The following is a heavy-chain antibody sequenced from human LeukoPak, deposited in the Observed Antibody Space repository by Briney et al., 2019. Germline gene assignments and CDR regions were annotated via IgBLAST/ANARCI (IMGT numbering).Heavy chain of an antibody. D-gene: IGHD3-10*01. Sequence: GGSLRLSCAASGFTFSSYAMPWVRQASGKGLEWVGRIRSKANSYATAYAASVKGRFTISRDDSKNTAYLQMNSLKTEDTAVYYCTTRVLPQGMDVWGQGTTVTVSS. V-gene: IGHV3-73*01. CDR1: GFTFSSYA. CDR3: TTRVLPQGMDV. J-gene: IGHJ6*02. CDR2: IRSKANSYAT.